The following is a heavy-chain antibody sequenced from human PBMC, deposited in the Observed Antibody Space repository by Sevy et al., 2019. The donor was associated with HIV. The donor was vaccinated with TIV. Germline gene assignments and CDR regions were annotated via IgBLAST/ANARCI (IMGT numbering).Heavy chain of an antibody. CDR1: GFTFNQFW. J-gene: IGHJ4*02. CDR2: IKKDGSEK. D-gene: IGHD2-21*01. Sequence: GGSLRLSCAASGFTFNQFWMNWVRQTPGKGLEWVAIIKKDGSEKYYVGSVEGRFTISRDKAQNSLSLQMNSLRVEDTAMYYCVEGAGYLFDYWGQGTLVTVSS. V-gene: IGHV3-7*01. CDR3: VEGAGYLFDY.